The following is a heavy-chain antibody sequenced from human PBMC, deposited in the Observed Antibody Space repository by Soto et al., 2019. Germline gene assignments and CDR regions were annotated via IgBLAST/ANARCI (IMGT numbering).Heavy chain of an antibody. J-gene: IGHJ4*02. V-gene: IGHV3-23*01. Sequence: GGSLRLSCAASGFTFSSYAMSWVRQAPGKGLEWVSAISGSGGSTYYADSVKGRFTISRDNSKNTLYLQMNSLRAEDTAVYYCAKQLPGINGDYLPPDYWGQGTLVTVSS. CDR3: AKQLPGINGDYLPPDY. CDR2: ISGSGGST. D-gene: IGHD4-17*01. CDR1: GFTFSSYA.